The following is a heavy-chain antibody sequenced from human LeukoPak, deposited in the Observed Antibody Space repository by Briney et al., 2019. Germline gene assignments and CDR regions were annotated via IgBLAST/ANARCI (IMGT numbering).Heavy chain of an antibody. V-gene: IGHV4-34*01. D-gene: IGHD1-1*01. Sequence: SETLSLTCAVYGGSFSGYYWSWIRQPPGKGLEWIGGINHSGRTNYNPSPKSRVTTSVDTSKNQFSLKLSSVTAAETAVYYCASMTTGTTSFNYYYYYMDVWGKGTTVTVSS. CDR3: ASMTTGTTSFNYYYYYMDV. CDR1: GGSFSGYY. CDR2: INHSGRT. J-gene: IGHJ6*03.